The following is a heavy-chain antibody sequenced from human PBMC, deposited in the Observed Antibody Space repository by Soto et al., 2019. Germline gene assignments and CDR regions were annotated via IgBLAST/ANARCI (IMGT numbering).Heavy chain of an antibody. Sequence: QVQLQQSGPRLVKPSETLSLTCTVSSGPDRSHNWGWIRQPPGRGLEWIGYVYYTGDTAYNPSLRSRVSISADTSTNDISLTLSSVTAADPAVYYCVRQGIDYLHGLVAVWGQGTTVSVSS. J-gene: IGHJ6*02. D-gene: IGHD4-17*01. CDR1: SGPDRSHN. V-gene: IGHV4-59*08. CDR3: VRQGIDYLHGLVAV. CDR2: VYYTGDT.